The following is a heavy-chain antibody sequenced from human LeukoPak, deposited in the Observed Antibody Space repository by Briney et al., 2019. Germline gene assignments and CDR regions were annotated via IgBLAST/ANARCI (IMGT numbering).Heavy chain of an antibody. Sequence: PSETLSLTCTVSGGSISSFYWTWIRQPAGKGLEWIGRIYSSGSTNYNPSLKSRVTMSVDTSKNQFSLKLSSVTAADTAVYYCARATTVTRFDYWGQGTLITVSS. CDR3: ARATTVTRFDY. V-gene: IGHV4-4*07. J-gene: IGHJ4*02. D-gene: IGHD4-17*01. CDR2: IYSSGST. CDR1: GGSISSFY.